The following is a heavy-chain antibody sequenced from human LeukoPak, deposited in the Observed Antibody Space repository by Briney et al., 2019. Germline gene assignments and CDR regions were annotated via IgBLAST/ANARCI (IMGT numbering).Heavy chain of an antibody. CDR3: AGGWNYAFRFDD. CDR2: IKQDGGEK. Sequence: GGSLRLSCAASGFTFSDYWMTWVRQAPGKGLEWVAHIKQDGGEKYYVDSVKGRFTISRDNANNLVFLQMNSLRAEDTAVYYCAGGWNYAFRFDDWGQGTLVTVSS. J-gene: IGHJ4*02. CDR1: GFTFSDYW. D-gene: IGHD3-3*01. V-gene: IGHV3-7*01.